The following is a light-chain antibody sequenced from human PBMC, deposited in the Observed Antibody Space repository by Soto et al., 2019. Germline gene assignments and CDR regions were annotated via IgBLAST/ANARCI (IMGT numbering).Light chain of an antibody. V-gene: IGLV2-23*02. Sequence: QLVLTQPASVSGSPGQSITISCTGTSSYVGRDNLVSWFQQHPGKAPKLMIYEVNKRPSGVSNRFSGSKSGNTASLTISGLQAEDEAAYYCSSVRSYIHVVFGGGTKLTVL. J-gene: IGLJ2*01. CDR1: SSYVGRDNL. CDR2: EVN. CDR3: SSVRSYIHVV.